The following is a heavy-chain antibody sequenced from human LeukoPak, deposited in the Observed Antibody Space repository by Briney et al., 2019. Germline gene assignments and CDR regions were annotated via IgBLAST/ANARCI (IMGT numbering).Heavy chain of an antibody. CDR2: ISSSGHYL. D-gene: IGHD5-18*01. V-gene: IGHV3-21*01. J-gene: IGHJ4*02. CDR3: AFRGNTYRVY. CDR1: GFTFSSYS. Sequence: GGSLRLSCAASGFTFSSYSMNWVRQAPGKGLEWVSSISSSGHYLYYADSVRGRFTISRENAKNSLFLQMSSLRAEDTAVYYCAFRGNTYRVYWGQGTLVTVSS.